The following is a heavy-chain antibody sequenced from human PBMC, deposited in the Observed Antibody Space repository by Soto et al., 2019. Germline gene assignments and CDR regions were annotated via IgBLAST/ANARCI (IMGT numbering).Heavy chain of an antibody. CDR3: ARDPAPQSGYMYFDY. D-gene: IGHD5-12*01. CDR1: GGTFSSYA. CDR2: IIPIFGTA. J-gene: IGHJ4*02. Sequence: GASVKVSCKASGGTFSSYAISWVRQAPGQGLEWMGGIIPIFGTANYAQKFQGRVTITADESTSTAYMELSSLRSEDTAVYYCARDPAPQSGYMYFDYWGQGTLVTVSS. V-gene: IGHV1-69*13.